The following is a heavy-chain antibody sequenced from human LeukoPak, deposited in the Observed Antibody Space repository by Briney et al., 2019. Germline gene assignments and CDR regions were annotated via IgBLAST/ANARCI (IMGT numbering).Heavy chain of an antibody. J-gene: IGHJ4*02. CDR2: INHSGST. D-gene: IGHD1-14*01. V-gene: IGHV4-34*01. CDR3: ATNVPGTTYFDP. CDR1: GDSFSGYY. Sequence: KPSETLSLTCAVYGDSFSGYYWTWIRQPPGKGLEWIGEINHSGSTNYNPPLKSRVTISVDTSKNQFSLNLTSVTAADTAAYYCATNVPGTTYFDPWGQGTLVTVSS.